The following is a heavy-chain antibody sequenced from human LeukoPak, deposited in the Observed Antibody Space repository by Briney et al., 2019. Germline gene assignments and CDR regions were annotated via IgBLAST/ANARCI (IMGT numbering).Heavy chain of an antibody. D-gene: IGHD2-15*01. CDR2: INPSGGST. Sequence: ASVKVSCKASGYTFTSYYMHWVRQAPGQGLEWMGIINPSGGSTSYAQKFQGRVTITRDTSTSTVYMELSSLRSEDTAVYYCARGHKVVAATHSYYYYMDVWGKGTTVTVSS. CDR3: ARGHKVVAATHSYYYYMDV. V-gene: IGHV1-46*01. CDR1: GYTFTSYY. J-gene: IGHJ6*03.